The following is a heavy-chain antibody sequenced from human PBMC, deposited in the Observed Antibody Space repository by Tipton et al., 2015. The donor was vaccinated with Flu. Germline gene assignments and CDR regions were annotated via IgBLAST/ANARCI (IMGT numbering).Heavy chain of an antibody. Sequence: TLSLTCIVSGDSIRSDYFWGWVRQPPGKGLEWIGQISRGGATYYNSSLQSRATISLDSSRNRFSLKVTSVTAADTATYYCARRDYSNYVSQPKNWFDFWGQGILVTVSS. CDR1: GDSIRSDYF. CDR3: ARRDYSNYVSQPKNWFDF. J-gene: IGHJ5*01. CDR2: ISRGGAT. V-gene: IGHV4-38-2*02. D-gene: IGHD4-11*01.